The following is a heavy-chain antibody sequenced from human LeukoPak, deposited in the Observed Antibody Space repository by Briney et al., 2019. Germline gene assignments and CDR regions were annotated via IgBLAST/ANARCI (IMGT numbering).Heavy chain of an antibody. CDR2: INSDGSNT. CDR1: GFTFSNFW. CDR3: ARDLHV. Sequence: GGSLRLSCVASGFTFSNFWMHWVRQAPGKGLVWVSRINSDGSNTNYADDVKGRFTISRDNAKNTLYLQINSLRAEDTATYYCARDLHVWGSGTTVTMSS. V-gene: IGHV3-74*01. J-gene: IGHJ6*04.